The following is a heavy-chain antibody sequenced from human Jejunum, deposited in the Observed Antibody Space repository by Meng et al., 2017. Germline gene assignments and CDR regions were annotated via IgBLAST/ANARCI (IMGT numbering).Heavy chain of an antibody. D-gene: IGHD2-15*01. CDR2: IYYSGTT. CDR3: AKEYYSAYDF. CDR1: GASISTNSFY. V-gene: IGHV4-39*07. J-gene: IGHJ4*02. Sequence: SETLSLTCTVSGASISTNSFYWGWIRQPPGKGLEWIGSIYYSGTTYYYPSLKSRVTISVDTSNNQFSLKLSSVTAADTAIYYCAKEYYSAYDFWGQGTLVTVSS.